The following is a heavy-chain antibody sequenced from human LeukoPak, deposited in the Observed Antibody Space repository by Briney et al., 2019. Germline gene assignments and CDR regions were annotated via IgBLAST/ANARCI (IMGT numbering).Heavy chain of an antibody. Sequence: ASVKVSCKASGYTFTSYGISWVRQAPGQGLEWMGWISAYSGNTNYAQKLQGRVTMTTDTSTSTAYMELRSLRSDDTAVYYCAIYGYSHGRGAFDIWGQGTMVTVSS. D-gene: IGHD5-24*01. CDR1: GYTFTSYG. V-gene: IGHV1-18*04. CDR2: ISAYSGNT. CDR3: AIYGYSHGRGAFDI. J-gene: IGHJ3*02.